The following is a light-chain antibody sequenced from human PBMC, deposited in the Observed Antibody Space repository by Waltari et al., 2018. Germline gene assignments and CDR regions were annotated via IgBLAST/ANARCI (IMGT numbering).Light chain of an antibody. Sequence: ALTQPAPGSGSPGQSTTIPCTGPSSTVGTFNYVPWYQQHPGKAPKLMIYDVSNRPSGVSDRFSGSKSGNTASLTISGLQAEDEADYYCNSYSSSSSLVLFGGGTKLTVV. CDR3: NSYSSSSSLVL. V-gene: IGLV2-14*03. J-gene: IGLJ2*01. CDR2: DVS. CDR1: SSTVGTFNY.